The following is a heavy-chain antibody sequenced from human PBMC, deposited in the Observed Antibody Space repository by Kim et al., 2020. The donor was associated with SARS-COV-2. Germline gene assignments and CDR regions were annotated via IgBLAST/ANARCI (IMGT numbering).Heavy chain of an antibody. CDR2: INSDGSST. Sequence: GGSLRLSCAASGFTFSSYWMHWVRQAPGKGLVWVSRINSDGSSTSYADSVKGRFTISRDNAKNTLYLQMNSLRAEDTAVYYCARPTSQYDILTGYSPAEYFQHWGQGTLVTVSS. V-gene: IGHV3-74*01. D-gene: IGHD3-9*01. J-gene: IGHJ1*01. CDR3: ARPTSQYDILTGYSPAEYFQH. CDR1: GFTFSSYW.